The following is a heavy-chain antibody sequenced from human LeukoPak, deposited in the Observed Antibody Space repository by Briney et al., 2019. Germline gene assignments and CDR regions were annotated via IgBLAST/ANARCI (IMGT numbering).Heavy chain of an antibody. D-gene: IGHD3-22*01. CDR1: GGSFSGYY. Sequence: SETLSLTCAVYGGSFSGYYWNWIRQPPGKGLEWIGEINHSGSTNYNPSLQSRVTISVDMSKNQFSLKLTSVTAADTAVYYCASLRTMIGAFDILVQGTMVTVSS. V-gene: IGHV4-34*01. CDR2: INHSGST. CDR3: ASLRTMIGAFDI. J-gene: IGHJ3*02.